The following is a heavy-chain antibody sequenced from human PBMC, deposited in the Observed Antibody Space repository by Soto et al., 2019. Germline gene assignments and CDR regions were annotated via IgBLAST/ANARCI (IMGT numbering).Heavy chain of an antibody. CDR1: GGTFSSYA. CDR2: IIPIFGTA. CDR3: VVGIVVVPAAIGSRKYYYGMDV. V-gene: IGHV1-69*06. J-gene: IGHJ6*02. D-gene: IGHD2-2*03. Sequence: QVQLVQSGAEVKKPGSSVKVSCKASGGTFSSYAISWVRHAPGQGLEWMGGIIPIFGTANYAQKFQGRVTITADKSTSTANMELRSLRSEDTAVYYCVVGIVVVPAAIGSRKYYYGMDVWGQGTTVTVSS.